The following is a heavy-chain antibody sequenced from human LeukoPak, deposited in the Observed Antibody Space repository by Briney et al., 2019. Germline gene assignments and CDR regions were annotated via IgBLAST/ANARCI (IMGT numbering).Heavy chain of an antibody. CDR3: ATAGVEGRLQLPYFDD. CDR1: GASSSNYY. D-gene: IGHD5-24*01. V-gene: IGHV4-4*09. CDR2: IYTSGST. Sequence: SETLSLTCTVSGASSSNYYWSWIRQPPGKGLEWIGYIYTSGSTNYNPSLKSRLTISVATSSSQFSLRLTSVTAADTAVYYCATAGVEGRLQLPYFDDWGQGTLVTVSS. J-gene: IGHJ4*02.